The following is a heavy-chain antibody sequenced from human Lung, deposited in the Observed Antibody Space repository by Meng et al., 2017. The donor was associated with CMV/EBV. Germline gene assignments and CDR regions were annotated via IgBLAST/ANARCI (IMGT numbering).Heavy chain of an antibody. Sequence: RPESGPGLVKPSETLSLTCTVSGGSISSNGYYWDWVRQPPGKGLEWIGYIHHSGSAYYNPSLKSRVSISVDTSKNQFSLNLNSMTAADTAVYYCASFDHIPRRNYFDYWGQGTLVTVSS. CDR1: GGSISSNGYY. D-gene: IGHD2-21*01. J-gene: IGHJ4*02. CDR2: IHHSGSA. CDR3: ASFDHIPRRNYFDY. V-gene: IGHV4-30-4*08.